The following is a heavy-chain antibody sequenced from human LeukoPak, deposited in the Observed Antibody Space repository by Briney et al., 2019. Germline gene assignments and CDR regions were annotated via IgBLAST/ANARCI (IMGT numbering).Heavy chain of an antibody. Sequence: ASVKVSCKASGYTFTGYYMHWVRQAPGQGLEWTGWINPNSGGTNYAQKFQGRVTMTRDTSISTAYMELSRLRSDDTAVYYCARGRPRYCSSTSCYKTPLFDYWGQGTLVTVSS. D-gene: IGHD2-2*02. CDR3: ARGRPRYCSSTSCYKTPLFDY. CDR1: GYTFTGYY. V-gene: IGHV1-2*02. J-gene: IGHJ4*02. CDR2: INPNSGGT.